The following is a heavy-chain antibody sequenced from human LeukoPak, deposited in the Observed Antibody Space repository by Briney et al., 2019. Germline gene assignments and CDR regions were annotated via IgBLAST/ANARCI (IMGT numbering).Heavy chain of an antibody. CDR1: GFTFSSYW. CDR3: VRSRGYKDAFDI. D-gene: IGHD5-18*01. V-gene: IGHV3-74*01. J-gene: IGHJ3*02. CDR2: INSDGSST. Sequence: GGFLRLSCAASGFTFSSYWMHWVRQAPGKGLVWVSRINSDGSSTSYADSVKGRFTISRDNAKNTLYLQMNSLRAEDTAVYYCVRSRGYKDAFDIWGQGTMVTVSS.